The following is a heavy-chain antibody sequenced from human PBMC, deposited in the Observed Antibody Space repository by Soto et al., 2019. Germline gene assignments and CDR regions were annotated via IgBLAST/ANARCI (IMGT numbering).Heavy chain of an antibody. V-gene: IGHV4-4*07. CDR1: GGSISSYY. J-gene: IGHJ5*02. Sequence: SETLSLTCTVSGGSISSYYWSWIRQPAGKGLEGIGRIYTSGSTNYNPSLKSRVTMSVDTSKNQFSLKLSSVTAADTAVYYCARDEYDSSGYYLRAWGQGTLVTVSS. CDR3: ARDEYDSSGYYLRA. CDR2: IYTSGST. D-gene: IGHD3-22*01.